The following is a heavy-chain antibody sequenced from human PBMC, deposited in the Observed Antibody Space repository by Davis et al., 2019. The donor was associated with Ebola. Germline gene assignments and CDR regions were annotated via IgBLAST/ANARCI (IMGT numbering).Heavy chain of an antibody. J-gene: IGHJ3*02. Sequence: MPSETLSLTCTVSGGSISSGGYYWSWIRQHPGKGLVWIGYIYYSGSTYYNPSLKSRVTISVDTSKNQFSLKLSSVTAADTAVYYCARALEWLFDAFDIWGQGTMVTVSS. CDR1: GGSISSGGYY. D-gene: IGHD3-3*01. CDR3: ARALEWLFDAFDI. CDR2: IYYSGST. V-gene: IGHV4-31*03.